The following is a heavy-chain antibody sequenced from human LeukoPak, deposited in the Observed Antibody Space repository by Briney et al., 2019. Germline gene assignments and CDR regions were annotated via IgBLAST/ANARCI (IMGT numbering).Heavy chain of an antibody. Sequence: PSQTLSLTCTVSGGHISSGSYYWSWIRQPAGKGLEWIGHIYTSGGTNFNPSLKSRVTMSLDTSKNQFSLQLSPVTAADTAVYYCARDRSGYDWSYYYYYMDVWGKGTTVTVS. CDR2: IYTSGGT. CDR1: GGHISSGSYY. V-gene: IGHV4-61*09. D-gene: IGHD5-12*01. J-gene: IGHJ6*03. CDR3: ARDRSGYDWSYYYYYMDV.